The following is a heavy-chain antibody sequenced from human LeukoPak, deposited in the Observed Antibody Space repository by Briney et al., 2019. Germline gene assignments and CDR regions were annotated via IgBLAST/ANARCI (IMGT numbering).Heavy chain of an antibody. CDR3: ARQGGNGFNVGAFDY. D-gene: IGHD5-24*01. CDR2: IYPGDSET. CDR1: GYSFTSYW. V-gene: IGHV5-51*01. Sequence: GESLKISCKGSGYSFTSYWIGWVRQMPGKGLGWMGIIYPGDSETRYSPSFQGQVTISADKSISTAYLQWSSLKASDTAMYYCARQGGNGFNVGAFDYWGQGTLVTVSS. J-gene: IGHJ4*02.